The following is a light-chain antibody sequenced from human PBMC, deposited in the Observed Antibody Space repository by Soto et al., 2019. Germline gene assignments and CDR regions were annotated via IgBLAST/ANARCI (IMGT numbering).Light chain of an antibody. CDR3: QQYGSSPWT. J-gene: IGKJ1*01. CDR2: GAS. Sequence: EIVWTQSPGTLSLSPGERATLSCRASQSVNSSYLAWYQQKPGQDPRLLIYGASSKATGIPDRFSGSGSGTDFTLTIRRLEPEDFSVYYCQQYGSSPWTFGQGTKVEIK. V-gene: IGKV3-20*01. CDR1: QSVNSSY.